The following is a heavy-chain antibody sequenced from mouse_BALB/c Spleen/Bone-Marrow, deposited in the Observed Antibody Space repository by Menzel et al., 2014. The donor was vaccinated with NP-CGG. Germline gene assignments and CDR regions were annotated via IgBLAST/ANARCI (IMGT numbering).Heavy chain of an antibody. CDR3: ARGARSAMDY. V-gene: IGHV1-80*01. CDR1: GYAFSTYW. J-gene: IGHJ4*01. Sequence: VQLQQSGAELVRPESSVKISCKASGYAFSTYWMIWVKQRPGQGLEWIGRIYPGDGDTNYNGKFKGKATLTADKSSSTAYMQLGSLTSEDSAVYFCARGARSAMDYWGQGTSVTVSS. CDR2: IYPGDGDT.